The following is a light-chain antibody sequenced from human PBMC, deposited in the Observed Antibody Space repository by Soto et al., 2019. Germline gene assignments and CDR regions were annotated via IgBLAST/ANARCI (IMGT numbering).Light chain of an antibody. J-gene: IGLJ2*01. CDR2: DVI. V-gene: IGLV2-8*01. CDR1: SSDVGSYNF. CDR3: SSYGGSNSFIL. Sequence: QSALTQPPSASGSPGQSVTISCTGTSSDVGSYNFVSWYQHHPGKAPKLILYDVIKRPSGVPDRFSGSKSGNTASLTVSGVQAEDEDDYYCSSYGGSNSFILFGGGTKVTVL.